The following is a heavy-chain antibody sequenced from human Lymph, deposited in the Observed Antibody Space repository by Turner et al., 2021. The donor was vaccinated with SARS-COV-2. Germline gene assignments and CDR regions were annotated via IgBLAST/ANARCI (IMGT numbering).Heavy chain of an antibody. CDR2: ISYDGSNK. CDR1: GFTFSSYA. CDR3: ARPKSGSYFSPFDY. Sequence: QVPLVESGGGVVQPGRSLRLSCAASGFTFSSYAMYWVRQAPGKGLEWVAVISYDGSNKYYADSVKGRFTISRDNSKNTLYLQMNSLRAEDTAVYYCARPKSGSYFSPFDYWGQGTLVTVSS. V-gene: IGHV3-30-3*01. D-gene: IGHD1-26*01. J-gene: IGHJ4*02.